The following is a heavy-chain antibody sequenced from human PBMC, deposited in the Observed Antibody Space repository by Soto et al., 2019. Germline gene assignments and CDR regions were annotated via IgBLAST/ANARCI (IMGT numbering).Heavy chain of an antibody. CDR1: GYTFTSYA. CDR3: ARERGITGTKGV. V-gene: IGHV1-3*01. CDR2: ITAGNGNT. J-gene: IGHJ6*02. D-gene: IGHD1-7*01. Sequence: QVQLVQSGAEVKKPGASVKVSCKASGYTFTSYAMHWVRQAPGQRLEWMGWITAGNGNTKYSQKFQGRVTITRDTSASTAYMELSSLRSEATAVYYCARERGITGTKGVWGQGATVTVSS.